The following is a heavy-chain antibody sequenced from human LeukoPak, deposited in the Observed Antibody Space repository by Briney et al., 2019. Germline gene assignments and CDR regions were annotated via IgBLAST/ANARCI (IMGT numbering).Heavy chain of an antibody. D-gene: IGHD3-3*01. Sequence: SVKVSCKASGGTFSSYAISWVRQAPGQGLEWMGRIIPIFGIANYAQKFQGRVTITADKSTSTAYMELNSLRAEDTAVYYCARERTSTPEWFFYYWGQGTLVTVSS. J-gene: IGHJ4*02. V-gene: IGHV1-69*04. CDR3: ARERTSTPEWFFYY. CDR1: GGTFSSYA. CDR2: IIPIFGIA.